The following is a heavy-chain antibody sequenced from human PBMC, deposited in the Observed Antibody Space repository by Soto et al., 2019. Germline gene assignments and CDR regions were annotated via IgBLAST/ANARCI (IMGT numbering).Heavy chain of an antibody. CDR1: GFTFSSYG. CDR3: ARDQLGSCSGGSCYSYYYYYGMDV. Sequence: LRLSCAASGFTFSSYGMHWVRQAPGKGLEWVAVIWYDGSNKYYADSVKGRFTISRDNSKNTLYLQMNSLRAEDTAVYYCARDQLGSCSGGSCYSYYYYYGMDVWGQGTTVTVSS. J-gene: IGHJ6*02. D-gene: IGHD2-15*01. CDR2: IWYDGSNK. V-gene: IGHV3-33*01.